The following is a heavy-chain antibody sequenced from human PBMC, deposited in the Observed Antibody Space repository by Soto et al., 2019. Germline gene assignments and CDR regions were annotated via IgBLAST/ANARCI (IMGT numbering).Heavy chain of an antibody. D-gene: IGHD2-2*01. Sequence: EVQLLESGGGLVQPGGSLRLSCAASGSTFSSYSMSWVRQAPGKGLEWVSSISGSGGSTYYADSVKGRFTISRDNSKNTLYLQMNSLRAEDTAVYYCAKVFSSPRPGLGSFDSWGQGTLVTVSS. CDR1: GSTFSSYS. CDR2: ISGSGGST. J-gene: IGHJ4*02. V-gene: IGHV3-23*01. CDR3: AKVFSSPRPGLGSFDS.